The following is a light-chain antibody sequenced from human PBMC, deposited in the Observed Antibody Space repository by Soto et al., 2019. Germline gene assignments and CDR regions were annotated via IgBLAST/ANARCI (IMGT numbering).Light chain of an antibody. CDR1: QTVYTN. CDR2: GAS. V-gene: IGKV3-15*01. CDR3: QHYNNWPFA. Sequence: DIVMTQSPATLSVSPGERATLSCRASQTVYTNLAWYQQKPGQAPRLLIYGASARAAGIPDRFSGSGSGTEFTLTISSLQSEDFVVYYCQHYNNWPFAFGQGTKVDIK. J-gene: IGKJ2*01.